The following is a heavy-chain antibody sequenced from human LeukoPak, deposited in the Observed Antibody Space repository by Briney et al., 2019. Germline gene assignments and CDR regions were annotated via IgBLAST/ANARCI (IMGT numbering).Heavy chain of an antibody. CDR1: GFSFTDYW. V-gene: IGHV5-51*01. CDR3: ARPRYFNTIADAFDV. D-gene: IGHD2/OR15-2a*01. Sequence: GESLKISCQAGGFSFTDYWIAWLRQMPGKDFEYMGIIYPGDSDARYSPSFEGRVTMSADKSIDTAFLEWSSLRASDSAIYYCARPRYFNTIADAFDVWGQGTLVAVSS. J-gene: IGHJ3*01. CDR2: IYPGDSDA.